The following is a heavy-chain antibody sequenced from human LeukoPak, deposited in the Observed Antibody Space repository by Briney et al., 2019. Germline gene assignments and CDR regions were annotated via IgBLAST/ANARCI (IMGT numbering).Heavy chain of an antibody. CDR3: ARHATLHYCSGGSCYSY. V-gene: IGHV3-48*01. D-gene: IGHD2-15*01. J-gene: IGHJ4*02. CDR1: GFTFSSYS. CDR2: ITSISSTI. Sequence: GGSLRLSCAASGFTFSSYSMNWVRQAPGKGLVFVSYITSISSTIYYADSVKGRFTISRDNVKNSLYLQMNSLNAEDPAFYYCARHATLHYCSGGSCYSYWGPGTLVTVSS.